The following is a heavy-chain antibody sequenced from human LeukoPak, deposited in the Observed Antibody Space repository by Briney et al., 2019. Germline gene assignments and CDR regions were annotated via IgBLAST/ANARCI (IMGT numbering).Heavy chain of an antibody. CDR3: ARDRPGPGGSYRDY. CDR1: GASFSSGSYY. V-gene: IGHV4-61*02. J-gene: IGHJ4*02. Sequence: SETLSLTCTVSGASFSSGSYYWSWIRQPAGKGLEWIGRIHTSGTTHYNPSLQSRVTISVDTSKNRLSLKLSSVTAADTAVYYCARDRPGPGGSYRDYWGQGTLVTVSS. D-gene: IGHD1-26*01. CDR2: IHTSGTT.